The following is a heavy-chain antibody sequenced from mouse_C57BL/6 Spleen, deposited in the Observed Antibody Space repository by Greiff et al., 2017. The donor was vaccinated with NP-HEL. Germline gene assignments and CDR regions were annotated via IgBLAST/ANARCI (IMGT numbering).Heavy chain of an antibody. J-gene: IGHJ4*01. CDR1: GYTFTDYY. D-gene: IGHD2-5*01. CDR2: IYPGSGNT. CDR3: ARWGHSNYGRQGIYYYAMDY. V-gene: IGHV1-76*01. Sequence: QVQLQQSGAELVRPGASVKLSCKASGYTFTDYYINWVKQRPGQGLEWIARIYPGSGNTYYNEKFKGKATLTAEKSSSTAYMQLSSLTSEDSAVYFCARWGHSNYGRQGIYYYAMDYWGQGTSVTVSS.